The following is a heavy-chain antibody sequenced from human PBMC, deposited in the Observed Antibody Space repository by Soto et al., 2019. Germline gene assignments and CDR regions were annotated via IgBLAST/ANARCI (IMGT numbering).Heavy chain of an antibody. J-gene: IGHJ6*02. CDR1: GYSFTSYG. D-gene: IGHD5-18*01. Sequence: QVHLVQSGSDVEKPGASVKVSCKASGYSFTSYGIGWVRQVPGQGPEWMGWISPYNGRTNYAQSVKGRVVMTTDISTTTVYLELRSLRSDDSAIYYCGRCRTDSYAMDVWGQGPTVTVSS. CDR2: ISPYNGRT. V-gene: IGHV1-18*01. CDR3: GRCRTDSYAMDV.